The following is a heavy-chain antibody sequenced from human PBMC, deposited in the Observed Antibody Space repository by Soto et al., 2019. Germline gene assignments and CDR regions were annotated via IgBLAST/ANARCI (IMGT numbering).Heavy chain of an antibody. CDR1: GGSLSGYY. Sequence: PSETLSLTCAVYGGSLSGYYWSWIRQPPGKGLEWIGEINHSGSTNYNPSLKSRVTISVDTSKNQFSLKLSSVTAANTAVYYSARAQGLYYDFQRFGRWGQGPLITVSS. J-gene: IGHJ5*02. V-gene: IGHV4-34*01. CDR3: ARAQGLYYDFQRFGR. CDR2: INHSGST. D-gene: IGHD3-3*01.